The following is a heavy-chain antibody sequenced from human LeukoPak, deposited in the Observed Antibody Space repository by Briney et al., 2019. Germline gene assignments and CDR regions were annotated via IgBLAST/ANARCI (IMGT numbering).Heavy chain of an antibody. D-gene: IGHD2-2*01. CDR1: GGSISSGDYY. CDR3: ARMNIVVVPAATFDY. CDR2: IYYSGST. V-gene: IGHV4-30-4*01. J-gene: IGHJ4*02. Sequence: SETLSLTCTVSGGSISSGDYYWSWIRQPPGKGLEWIGYIYYSGSTYYNPSLKSRFTISVDTSKNQFSLKLSSVTAADTAVHYCARMNIVVVPAATFDYWGQGTLVTVSS.